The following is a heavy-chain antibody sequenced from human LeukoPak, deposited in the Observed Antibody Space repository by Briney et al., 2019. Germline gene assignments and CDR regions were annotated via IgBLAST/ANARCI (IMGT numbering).Heavy chain of an antibody. D-gene: IGHD3-22*01. CDR3: AKIGSSGYGAN. Sequence: PGGTLRLSCAASGFTFSSYGMSWVRQAPGKGLEWVSAISGSGGSTYYADSVKGRFTISRDNSKNTLYLQMNSLRAEDTAVYCCAKIGSSGYGANWGQGTLVTVSS. CDR2: ISGSGGST. V-gene: IGHV3-23*01. CDR1: GFTFSSYG. J-gene: IGHJ4*02.